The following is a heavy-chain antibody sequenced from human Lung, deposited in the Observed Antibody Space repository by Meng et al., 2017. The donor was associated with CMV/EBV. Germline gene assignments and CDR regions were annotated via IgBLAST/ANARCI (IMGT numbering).Heavy chain of an antibody. CDR2: IYYSGST. D-gene: IGHD3-10*01. V-gene: IGHV4-39*07. CDR1: GGSISSSSYH. J-gene: IGHJ5*02. CDR3: ARERGAGSTQRGWFDP. Sequence: QLQRQESGPGLVKPSAXLSLTCTVSGGSISSSSYHWGWIRQPPGKGLEWSGSIYYSGSTYHTPSLKSRLIISVDTSKNQFSLKLSSVTAADTAVYYCARERGAGSTQRGWFDPWGQGTLVTVSS.